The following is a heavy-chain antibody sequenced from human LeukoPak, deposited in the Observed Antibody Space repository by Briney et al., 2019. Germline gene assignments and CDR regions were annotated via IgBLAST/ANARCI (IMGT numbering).Heavy chain of an antibody. D-gene: IGHD3-3*01. J-gene: IGHJ6*03. V-gene: IGHV4-34*01. CDR1: GGSFSGYY. Sequence: SETLSLTCAVYGGSFSGYYWSWIRQPPGKGLEWIGEINHSGSTNYNPSLKSRVTISVDTSKNQFSLKLSSVTAADTAVYYCARIFGHGRDYYYYYIDVWGKGTTVTVSS. CDR2: INHSGST. CDR3: ARIFGHGRDYYYYYIDV.